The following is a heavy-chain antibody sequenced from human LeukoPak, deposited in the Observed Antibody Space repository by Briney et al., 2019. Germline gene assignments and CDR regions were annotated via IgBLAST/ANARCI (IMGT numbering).Heavy chain of an antibody. J-gene: IGHJ6*03. CDR1: GFTFSSYG. CDR2: IRYDGSNK. Sequence: PGGSLRLSCAASGFTFSSYGMHWVRQAPGKGLEWVAFIRYDGSNKYYADSVKGRFTISRDNSKNTLYLQMNSLRAEDTAVYYCAKSKPVVAATYYYYYMDVWGKGTTVTISS. D-gene: IGHD2-15*01. CDR3: AKSKPVVAATYYYYYMDV. V-gene: IGHV3-30*02.